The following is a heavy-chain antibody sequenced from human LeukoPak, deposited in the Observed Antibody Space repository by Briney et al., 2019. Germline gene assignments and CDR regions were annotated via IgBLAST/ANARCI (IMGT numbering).Heavy chain of an antibody. CDR2: ISGSGGST. CDR3: ARGTTALMDV. Sequence: GGSLRLSCAASGFTFSSYGMRWVRQAPGKGLEWVSAISGSGGSTYYADSVKGRFTISRDNAKNSLYLQMNSLRAEDTAVYYCARGTTALMDVWGKGTTVTVSS. V-gene: IGHV3-23*01. J-gene: IGHJ6*03. CDR1: GFTFSSYG. D-gene: IGHD2-21*02.